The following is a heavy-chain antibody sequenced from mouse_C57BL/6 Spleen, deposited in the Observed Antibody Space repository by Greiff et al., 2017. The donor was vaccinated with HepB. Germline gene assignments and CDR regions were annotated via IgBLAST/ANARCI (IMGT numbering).Heavy chain of an antibody. CDR2: ISSGSSTI. V-gene: IGHV5-17*01. CDR1: GFTFSDYG. J-gene: IGHJ1*03. Sequence: EVKLVESGGGLVKPGGSLKLSCAASGFTFSDYGMHWVRQAPEKGLGWVAYISSGSSTIYYADTVKGRFTISRDNAKNTLFLQMTSLRSEDTAMYYCAGGSGYFDVWGTGTTVTASS. D-gene: IGHD1-1*01. CDR3: AGGSGYFDV.